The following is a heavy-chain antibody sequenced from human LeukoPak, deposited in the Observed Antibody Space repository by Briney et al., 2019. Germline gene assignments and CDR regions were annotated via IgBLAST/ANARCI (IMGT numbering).Heavy chain of an antibody. J-gene: IGHJ6*03. V-gene: IGHV1-2*02. CDR2: INPNSGDT. CDR1: LYTFTRYY. D-gene: IGHD6-19*01. Sequence: ASLKVSCKASLYTFTRYYMHWVRQAPGQALEWVGWINPNSGDTNYAEKFQGRVTMTRDTSSSTAYMDLSRLRSDDSAVYYCAKDQSSDCYGYYYYYMDVWGKGTTVTISS. CDR3: AKDQSSDCYGYYYYYMDV.